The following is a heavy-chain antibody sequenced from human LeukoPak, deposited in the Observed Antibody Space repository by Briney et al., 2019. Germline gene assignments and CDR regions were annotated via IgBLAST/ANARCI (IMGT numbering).Heavy chain of an antibody. CDR2: IYYSGST. V-gene: IGHV4-59*01. D-gene: IGHD3-22*01. CDR1: GGSISSYY. J-gene: IGHJ3*02. CDR3: ARVYDSSGYYLDAFDI. Sequence: SETLSLTCTVSGGSISSYYWSWIRQPPGKGLEWIGYIYYSGSTNYNPSLKSRVTISVDTSKNQFSLKLSSVTAADTAVYYCARVYDSSGYYLDAFDIWGQGTMVTVSS.